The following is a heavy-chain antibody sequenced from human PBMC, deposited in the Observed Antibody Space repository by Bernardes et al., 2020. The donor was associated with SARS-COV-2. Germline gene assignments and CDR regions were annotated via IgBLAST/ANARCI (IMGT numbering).Heavy chain of an antibody. CDR3: ATTPQYEYTRVFDF. CDR1: GFTFSSYG. Sequence: GGSLRLSCAASGFTFSSYGMHWVRQAPGKGLEWVAVISYDGGEKFYADSVKGRFTISRDNSKNTLYLQMNSLRAEDAAVYYCATTPQYEYTRVFDFWGQGTLGTVSS. D-gene: IGHD2-15*01. CDR2: ISYDGGEK. V-gene: IGHV3-30*03. J-gene: IGHJ4*02.